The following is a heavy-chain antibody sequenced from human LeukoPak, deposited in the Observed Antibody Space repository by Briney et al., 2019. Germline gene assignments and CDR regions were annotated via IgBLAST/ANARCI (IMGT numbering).Heavy chain of an antibody. CDR3: AAVLGDYGDYGFDY. D-gene: IGHD4-17*01. CDR2: IIPIFGTA. J-gene: IGHJ4*02. CDR1: GGTFSSYA. Sequence: RRASVKVSCKASGGTFSSYAISWVRQAPGQGLEWMGGIIPIFGTANYAQKFQGRVTITADESTSTAYMELSSLRSEDTAVYYCAAVLGDYGDYGFDYWGQGTLVTVSS. V-gene: IGHV1-69*13.